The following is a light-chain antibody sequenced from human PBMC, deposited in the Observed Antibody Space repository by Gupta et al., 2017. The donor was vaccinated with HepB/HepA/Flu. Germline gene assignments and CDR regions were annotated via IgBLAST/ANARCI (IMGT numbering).Light chain of an antibody. J-gene: IGLJ2*01. Sequence: QSVLTQPPSVSRAPGQRVTISCTGSTPNIGAGYDVHWYQQFPGTAPRLLIYGNRNRPSGVPDRFSGSTSGTSAFLAITGLQAEDEADYYCQSYDISLDGSRVFGGGTKLTVL. CDR2: GNR. CDR3: QSYDISLDGSRV. V-gene: IGLV1-40*01. CDR1: TPNIGAGYD.